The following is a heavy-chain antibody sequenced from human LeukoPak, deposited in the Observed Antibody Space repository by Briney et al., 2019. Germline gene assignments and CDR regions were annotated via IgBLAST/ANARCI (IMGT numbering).Heavy chain of an antibody. Sequence: SETLSLTCDVYGGSVIGHYWGWIRQSPGKGLEWIGEINHSGSTNYNPSLKNRVTISIDTSKNQSSLSLSAVTAADTAIYYCARGGFMVRQSINFHFFYGMDVWGQGTTVTVSS. CDR1: GGSVIGHY. CDR3: ARGGFMVRQSINFHFFYGMDV. CDR2: INHSGST. J-gene: IGHJ6*02. V-gene: IGHV4-34*01. D-gene: IGHD3-10*01.